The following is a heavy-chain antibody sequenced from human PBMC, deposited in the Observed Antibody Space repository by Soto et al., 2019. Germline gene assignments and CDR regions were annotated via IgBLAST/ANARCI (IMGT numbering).Heavy chain of an antibody. J-gene: IGHJ4*01. CDR2: ISAYNGYT. Sequence: QVQLVQSGAEVKKPGASVKVSCKASGYTFSSYGISWVRQAPGQGLEWMGWISAYNGYTKYAQKLQGRVTMTTDTSTGTAYVELRGLSSEDMAVYDWARRAVGPGLDFDSWGDGPLVTVSS. V-gene: IGHV1-18*03. CDR3: ARRAVGPGLDFDS. D-gene: IGHD2-15*01. CDR1: GYTFSSYG.